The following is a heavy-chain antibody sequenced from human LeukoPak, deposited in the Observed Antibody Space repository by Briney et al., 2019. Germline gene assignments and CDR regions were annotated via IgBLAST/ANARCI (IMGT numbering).Heavy chain of an antibody. Sequence: ASVKVSCKASGYTFTGYYMYWVRQAPGQGLEWMGWINPNSGGTDYAQKFQGRVTMTRDTSISTAYMELTRLRSDDTAVYYCARAPSSSSYYFDYWGQGTLVTVSS. CDR2: INPNSGGT. D-gene: IGHD6-13*01. V-gene: IGHV1-2*02. J-gene: IGHJ4*02. CDR3: ARAPSSSSYYFDY. CDR1: GYTFTGYY.